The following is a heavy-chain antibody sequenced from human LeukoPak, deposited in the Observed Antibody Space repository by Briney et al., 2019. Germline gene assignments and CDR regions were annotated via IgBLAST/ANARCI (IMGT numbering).Heavy chain of an antibody. V-gene: IGHV1-69*05. CDR1: GGTFSSYA. Sequence: SVKVSCKASGGTFSSYAISWVRQAPGQGLEWMGRIIPIFGTANYAQKFLGRVTITTDESTSTAYMELSSLRSEDTAVYHCARDGAARWEGFFDYWGQGTLVTVSS. D-gene: IGHD6-6*01. J-gene: IGHJ4*02. CDR3: ARDGAARWEGFFDY. CDR2: IIPIFGTA.